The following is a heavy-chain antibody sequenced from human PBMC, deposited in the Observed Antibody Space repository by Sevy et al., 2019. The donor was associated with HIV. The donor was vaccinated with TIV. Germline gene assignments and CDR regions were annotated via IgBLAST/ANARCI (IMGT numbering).Heavy chain of an antibody. Sequence: GGSLRLSCTASGFIFGDYGMSWVRQAPGKGLEWIAFFKSKIHGGTTENAASVKGRITISRDESKNIVYLQMSNLKTEDTAVYYCTRWSGSQSIFDSWGQGTLVTVSS. V-gene: IGHV3-49*04. CDR1: GFIFGDYG. CDR2: FKSKIHGGTT. D-gene: IGHD1-26*01. CDR3: TRWSGSQSIFDS. J-gene: IGHJ4*02.